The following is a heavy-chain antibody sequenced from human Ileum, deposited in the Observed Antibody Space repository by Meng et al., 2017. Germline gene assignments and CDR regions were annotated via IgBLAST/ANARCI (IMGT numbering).Heavy chain of an antibody. Sequence: QVQLQESGPGLVKPSQTLALTCMVSNGSLTNVNNYWNWIRQAPGQALEHIGYIYYDGSSYATPSLKSRVTMSIDTSTNQFSLRLDSVTAADTAVYYCAREFYVDTAMVIDSWGPGALVTVSS. CDR1: NGSLTNVNNY. CDR3: AREFYVDTAMVIDS. D-gene: IGHD5-18*01. CDR2: IYYDGSS. J-gene: IGHJ4*02. V-gene: IGHV4-30-4*01.